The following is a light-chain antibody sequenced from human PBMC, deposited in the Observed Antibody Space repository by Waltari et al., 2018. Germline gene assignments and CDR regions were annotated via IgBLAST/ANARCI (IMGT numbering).Light chain of an antibody. V-gene: IGLV3-27*01. J-gene: IGLJ1*01. CDR1: LLAKKY. CDR3: YSAADNNVGV. Sequence: SYELTQPSSVSVSPGQTASITCSGDLLAKKYARWFQQKPGQAPWLVIFKDTERPSGIPGRFSGASSGTSVTLTISGAQVEDEADYYCYSAADNNVGVFGPGTKVTVL. CDR2: KDT.